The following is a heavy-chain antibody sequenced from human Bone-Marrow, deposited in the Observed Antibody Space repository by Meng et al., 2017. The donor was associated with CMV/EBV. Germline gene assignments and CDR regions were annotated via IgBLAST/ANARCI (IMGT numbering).Heavy chain of an antibody. V-gene: IGHV3-30*02. CDR1: GFTFSSYG. J-gene: IGHJ4*02. Sequence: GGTLRLSCAAYGFTFSSYGMNWVRQAPGKGLEWVAFIRYDGSNKYYADSVKGRFTISRDNSKNTLYLQMNSLRAEDTAVYYCAKVTRGITICGLATDDWGQGTLVTVSS. D-gene: IGHD3-3*01. CDR3: AKVTRGITICGLATDD. CDR2: IRYDGSNK.